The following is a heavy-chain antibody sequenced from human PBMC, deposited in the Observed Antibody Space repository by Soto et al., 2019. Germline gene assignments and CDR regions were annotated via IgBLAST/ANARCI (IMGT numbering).Heavy chain of an antibody. CDR2: LYGSGRGI. V-gene: IGHV3-23*01. D-gene: IGHD4-17*01. Sequence: PGGSLKLSCAASGFTFSSYAMIWIRQVPGQGLEWVSGLYGSGRGIHYADSVKGRFTISRDNSAYAVHLQMNNLRVEDTAVYYCAKDAVAGDGVWVAHAWGRGTAVTVPQ. CDR1: GFTFSSYA. J-gene: IGHJ5*02. CDR3: AKDAVAGDGVWVAHA.